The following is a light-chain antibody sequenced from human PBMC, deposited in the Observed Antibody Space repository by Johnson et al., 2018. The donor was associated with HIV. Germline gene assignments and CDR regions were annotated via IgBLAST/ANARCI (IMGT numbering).Light chain of an antibody. V-gene: IGLV1-51*02. Sequence: QSVLTQPPSVSAAPGQKVTISCSGSSSNIENNYVSWYQQLPGTAPKVLIYENNKRPSGIPDRFSGSKSGTSATLDITGLQTGDEADYYCGTWDSSLSAGEYVSGTGTKVTVL. CDR2: ENN. J-gene: IGLJ1*01. CDR3: GTWDSSLSAGEYV. CDR1: SSNIENNY.